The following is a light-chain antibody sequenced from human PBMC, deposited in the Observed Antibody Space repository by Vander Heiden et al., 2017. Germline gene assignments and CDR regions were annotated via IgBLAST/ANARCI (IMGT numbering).Light chain of an antibody. CDR3: QVWDRSSDHVV. CDR2: DDS. J-gene: IGLJ2*01. Sequence: SYVLTQPPSVPVAPGPTARITRGGINLGSKSVHWYQQKPAQAPVLVVYDDSDRPSGIPERFSGANYGNTATLTTSRVEAGEEADYYCQVWDRSSDHVVFGGGTKLTVL. V-gene: IGLV3-21*02. CDR1: NLGSKS.